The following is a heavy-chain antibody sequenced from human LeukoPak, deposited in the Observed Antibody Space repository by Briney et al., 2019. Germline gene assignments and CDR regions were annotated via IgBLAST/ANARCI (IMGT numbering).Heavy chain of an antibody. CDR2: IYYSGST. J-gene: IGHJ3*02. CDR3: ARRSPSNEACDI. Sequence: SETLSLTCTVSGGSISSGDYYWSWIRQPPGKGLEWIGYIYYSGSTNYNPSLKSRVTISVDTPKNQFSLNLSSVTAADTAVYYCARRSPSNEACDIGGQETMVSASS. CDR1: GGSISSGDYY. V-gene: IGHV4-30-4*01.